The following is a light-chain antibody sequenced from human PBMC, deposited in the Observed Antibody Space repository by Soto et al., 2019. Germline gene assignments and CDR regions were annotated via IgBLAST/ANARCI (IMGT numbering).Light chain of an antibody. J-gene: IGKJ1*01. CDR2: WAS. CDR1: QSVLYSSNNKNY. CDR3: HQYYITPRT. Sequence: DIVMTQSPDSLAVSLSERATINCKSSQSVLYSSNNKNYLAWYQQKPGQPPKLLFYWASTRESGVPDRFSGSGSGTDFTLTISSLQAEDVAIYYCHQYYITPRTFGQGTKVEIK. V-gene: IGKV4-1*01.